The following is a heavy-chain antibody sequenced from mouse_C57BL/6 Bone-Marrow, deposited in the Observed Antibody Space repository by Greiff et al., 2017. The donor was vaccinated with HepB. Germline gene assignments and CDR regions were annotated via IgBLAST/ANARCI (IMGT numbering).Heavy chain of an antibody. J-gene: IGHJ4*01. CDR2: IWTGGGT. Sequence: VQLQQSGPGLVAPSQSLSITCTVSGFSLTSYAISWVRQPPGKGLEWLGVIWTGGGTNYNSALKSRLSISKDNSKSQVFLKMNSLQTDDTARYYCARNIVALYYAMDYWGQGTSVTVSS. V-gene: IGHV2-9-1*01. CDR1: GFSLTSYA. D-gene: IGHD1-1*01. CDR3: ARNIVALYYAMDY.